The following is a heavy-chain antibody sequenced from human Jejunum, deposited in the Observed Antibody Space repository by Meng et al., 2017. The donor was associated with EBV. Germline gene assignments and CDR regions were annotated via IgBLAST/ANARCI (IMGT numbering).Heavy chain of an antibody. CDR3: VMGPDYAKSGY. D-gene: IGHD4-17*01. CDR2: VCRSGS. Sequence: QRRLQEAGPGLGKPSETPSLPCTVSGGSINTNIYNWGWIRQPPGKGLEWIGTVCRSGSNYTPSLKSRVTISVDTSKNQFSLKVNSVTAADTAVYYCVMGPDYAKSGYWGQGILVTVSS. J-gene: IGHJ4*02. V-gene: IGHV4-39*05. CDR1: GGSINTNIYN.